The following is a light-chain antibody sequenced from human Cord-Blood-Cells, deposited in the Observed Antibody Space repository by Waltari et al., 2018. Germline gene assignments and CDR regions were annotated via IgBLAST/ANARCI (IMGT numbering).Light chain of an antibody. J-gene: IGLJ3*02. CDR1: KLWDKY. CDR3: QAWDSSNWV. CDR2: QDS. Sequence: SYELTQPPSVSVSPGQTASINCSGDKLWDKYPCWYQQQPGQSPVLVIYQDSKRPSGIPERFSGSNSGNTATLTISGTQAMDEADYYCQAWDSSNWVFGGGTKLTVL. V-gene: IGLV3-1*01.